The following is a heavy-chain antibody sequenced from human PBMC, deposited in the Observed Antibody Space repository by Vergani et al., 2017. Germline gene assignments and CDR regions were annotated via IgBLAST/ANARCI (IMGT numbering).Heavy chain of an antibody. Sequence: EVQLLESGGGLVQPGGSLRLPCAASGFTFSSYSMNWVRQAPGKGLEWVSYISSSGSTIYYADSVKGRFTISRDNAKNSLYLQMNSLRAEDTAVYYCARDLGSFSGDYWGQGTLVTVSS. CDR1: GFTFSSYS. D-gene: IGHD2/OR15-2a*01. J-gene: IGHJ4*02. CDR3: ARDLGSFSGDY. CDR2: ISSSGSTI. V-gene: IGHV3-48*04.